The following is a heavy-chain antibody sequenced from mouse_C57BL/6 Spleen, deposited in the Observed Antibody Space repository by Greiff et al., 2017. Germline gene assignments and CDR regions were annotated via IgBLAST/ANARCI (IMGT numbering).Heavy chain of an antibody. CDR2: INPYNGGT. J-gene: IGHJ2*01. CDR3: ARKRAYYSNLFDY. D-gene: IGHD2-5*01. Sequence: EVQLQQSGPVLVKPGASVKMSCKASGYTFTDYYMNWVKQSHGKSLEWIGVINPYNGGTSYNQKFKGKATLTVDKSSSTAYMELNSLTSEDSAVYYCARKRAYYSNLFDYWGQGTTLTVSS. CDR1: GYTFTDYY. V-gene: IGHV1-19*01.